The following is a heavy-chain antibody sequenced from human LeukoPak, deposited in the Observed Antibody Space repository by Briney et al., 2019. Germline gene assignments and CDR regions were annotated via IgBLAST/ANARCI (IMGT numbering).Heavy chain of an antibody. CDR3: ARGGGEFNN. Sequence: SETLSLTCAVYGGSFSGYYWSWIRQPPGKGLEWIGEINHSGSTNYNPALKSRVTISEDTSKNQFFLNLTSVTAADTAVYYCARGGGEFNNWGQGTLVTVSS. J-gene: IGHJ4*02. V-gene: IGHV4-34*01. CDR1: GGSFSGYY. D-gene: IGHD2-15*01. CDR2: INHSGST.